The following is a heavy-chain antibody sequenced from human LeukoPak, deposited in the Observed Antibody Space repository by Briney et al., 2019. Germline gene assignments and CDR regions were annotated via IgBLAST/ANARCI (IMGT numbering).Heavy chain of an antibody. CDR2: MSDSGEQT. CDR1: GFTFSKYD. CDR3: AKEITLTTAYFDY. V-gene: IGHV3-23*01. D-gene: IGHD4-17*01. J-gene: IGHJ4*02. Sequence: GRSLRLSCVASGFTFSKYDMSWVPQAPGKGLEWDSGMSDSGEQTYYADSRRARFTISRDNSKNTLYMQVNSLRAEDTALYYCAKEITLTTAYFDYWGQGTLVTVSS.